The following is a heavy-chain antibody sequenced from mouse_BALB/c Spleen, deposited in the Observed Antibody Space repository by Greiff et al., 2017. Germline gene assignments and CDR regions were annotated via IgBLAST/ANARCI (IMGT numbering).Heavy chain of an antibody. CDR1: GYTFTSYW. J-gene: IGHJ3*01. Sequence: QVQLQQPGAELVMPGASVKLSCKASGYTFTSYWMHWVKQRPGQGLEWIGEINPSNGRTNYNEKFKSKATLTVDKSSSTAYMQLSSLTSEDSAVYYCARFGGFAYWGQGTLVTVSA. V-gene: IGHV1S81*02. CDR3: ARFGGFAY. CDR2: INPSNGRT.